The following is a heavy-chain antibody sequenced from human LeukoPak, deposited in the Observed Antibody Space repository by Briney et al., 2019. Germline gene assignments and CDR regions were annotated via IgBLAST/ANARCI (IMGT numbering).Heavy chain of an antibody. CDR1: GFTFDDYA. Sequence: PGRSLRLSCAASGFTFDDYAMHWVRQAPGKGLEWVSGISWNSGSIGYADSVKGRFTISRDNAKNSLYLQMNSLRAEDTALYYCAKVYSLGGYSPLEYYFDYWGQGTLVTVSS. CDR2: ISWNSGSI. V-gene: IGHV3-9*01. D-gene: IGHD5-18*01. CDR3: AKVYSLGGYSPLEYYFDY. J-gene: IGHJ4*02.